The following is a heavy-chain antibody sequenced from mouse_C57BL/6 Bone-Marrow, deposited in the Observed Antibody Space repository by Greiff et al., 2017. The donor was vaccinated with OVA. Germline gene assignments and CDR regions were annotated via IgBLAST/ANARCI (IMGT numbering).Heavy chain of an antibody. CDR2: ISSGGSYT. V-gene: IGHV5-6*01. CDR1: GFTFSSYG. Sequence: EVQRVESGGDSVKPGGSLKLSCAASGFTFSSYGMSWVRQTPDKRLEWVATISSGGSYTYYPDSVKGRFTISRDNAKNTLYLQMSSLKSEDTAMYYCERQRLYWGQGTLVTVSA. CDR3: ERQRLY. J-gene: IGHJ3*01. D-gene: IGHD2-13*01.